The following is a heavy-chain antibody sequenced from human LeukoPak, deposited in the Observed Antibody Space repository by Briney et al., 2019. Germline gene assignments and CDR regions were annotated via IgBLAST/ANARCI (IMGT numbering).Heavy chain of an antibody. CDR3: ARANYYDTIGYSRGAFDI. Sequence: PSETLSFTCSVSGYSISSGFYWGWIRQPPGKGLEWIGSMFHSGNNYYNPSLKSRVTISVDTSKNQFSLKLSSVTAADTAVYYCARANYYDTIGYSRGAFDIWGQGTMVTVSS. J-gene: IGHJ3*02. CDR2: MFHSGNN. D-gene: IGHD3-22*01. V-gene: IGHV4-38-2*02. CDR1: GYSISSGFY.